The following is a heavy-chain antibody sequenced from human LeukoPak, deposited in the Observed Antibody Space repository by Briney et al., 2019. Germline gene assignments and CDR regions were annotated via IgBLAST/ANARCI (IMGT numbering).Heavy chain of an antibody. D-gene: IGHD3-3*01. CDR2: INPNSGGT. CDR3: ARDKGFLEWLLRPSDY. V-gene: IGHV1-2*02. CDR1: GYTFTGYY. Sequence: ASVKVSCKASGYTFTGYYMRWVRQAPGQGLEWMGWINPNSGGTNYAQKFQGRVTMTRDTSISTAYMELSRLRSDDTAVYYCARDKGFLEWLLRPSDYWGQGTLVTVSS. J-gene: IGHJ4*02.